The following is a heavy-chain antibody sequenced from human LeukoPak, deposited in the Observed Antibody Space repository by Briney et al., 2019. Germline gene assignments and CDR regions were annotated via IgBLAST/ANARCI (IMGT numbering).Heavy chain of an antibody. CDR2: MYHSGIT. J-gene: IGHJ5*02. CDR1: GDSITSFY. D-gene: IGHD2-2*01. V-gene: IGHV4-59*12. CDR3: ARDHWYCSSTSCQNWFDP. Sequence: SETLSLTCNVSGDSITSFYWTWIRQSPGKGLEWIGCMYHSGITKYNPSLKSRVTISVDTSKNQFSLKLSSVTAADTAVYYCARDHWYCSSTSCQNWFDPWGQGTLVTVSS.